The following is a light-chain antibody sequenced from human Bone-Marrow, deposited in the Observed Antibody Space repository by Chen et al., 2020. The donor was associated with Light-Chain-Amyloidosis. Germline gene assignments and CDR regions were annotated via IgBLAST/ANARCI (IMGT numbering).Light chain of an antibody. CDR1: DLPTKY. Sequence: SYELTQPPSVSVSPGQTARITCSGDDLPTKYAYWYQQKPGQAPVLVIHRDTERPSGISERFSGSSSGQTATLTISGVQAEDEADYHCQAADSSGTYEVVFGGGTKLNVL. V-gene: IGLV3-25*03. CDR2: RDT. CDR3: QAADSSGTYEVV. J-gene: IGLJ2*01.